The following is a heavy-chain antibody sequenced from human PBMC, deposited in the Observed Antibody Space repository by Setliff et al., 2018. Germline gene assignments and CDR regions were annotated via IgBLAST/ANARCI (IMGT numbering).Heavy chain of an antibody. Sequence: SETLSLTCTVSGGSISSGGYYWSWIRQHPGKGLEWIGYIYYSGSTYYNPSLKSRVTISVETSKNQFSLKLSSVTAADTAVYYCARTGTYRYFDSWGQGPRSPSPQ. V-gene: IGHV4-31*03. D-gene: IGHD1-1*01. CDR3: ARTGTYRYFDS. CDR2: IYYSGST. CDR1: GGSISSGGYY. J-gene: IGHJ4*02.